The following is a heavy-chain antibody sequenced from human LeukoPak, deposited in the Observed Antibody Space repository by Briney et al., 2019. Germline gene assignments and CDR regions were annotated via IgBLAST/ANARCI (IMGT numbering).Heavy chain of an antibody. Sequence: SETLSLTCAVYGGSFSGYYWSWIRQPPGKGLEWIGEINHSGSTNYNPSLKSRVTISVDTSKNQFSLKLISVTAADTAVYYCARGGYFRDFYYWGQGTLVTVSS. J-gene: IGHJ4*02. CDR3: ARGGYFRDFYY. CDR1: GGSFSGYY. V-gene: IGHV4-34*01. D-gene: IGHD2/OR15-2a*01. CDR2: INHSGST.